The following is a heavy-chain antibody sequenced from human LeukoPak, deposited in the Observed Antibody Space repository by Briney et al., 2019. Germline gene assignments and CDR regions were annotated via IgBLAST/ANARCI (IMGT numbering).Heavy chain of an antibody. CDR1: GGTFSSYT. Sequence: ASVKVSCKASGGTFSSYTISWVRQAPGQGLEWMGRIIPILGIANYAQKFQGRVTITADKSTSTAYMELSSLRSEDTAVYYCARALSRTIFGGNNWFDPWGQGTLVTVSS. D-gene: IGHD3-3*01. CDR2: IIPILGIA. CDR3: ARALSRTIFGGNNWFDP. J-gene: IGHJ5*02. V-gene: IGHV1-69*02.